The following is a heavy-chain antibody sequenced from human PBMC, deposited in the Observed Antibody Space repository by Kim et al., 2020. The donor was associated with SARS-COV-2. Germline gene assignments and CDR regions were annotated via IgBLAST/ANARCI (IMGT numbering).Heavy chain of an antibody. CDR3: ARGSTVANPVDY. D-gene: IGHD4-17*01. CDR1: GFTFSDYY. J-gene: IGHJ4*02. Sequence: GGSLRLSCAASGFTFSDYYMSWIRQAPGKGLEWVSYISSSSSYTNYADSVKGRFTISRDNAKNSLYLQMNSLRAEDTAVYYCARGSTVANPVDYWGQGTLVTVSS. CDR2: ISSSSSYT. V-gene: IGHV3-11*06.